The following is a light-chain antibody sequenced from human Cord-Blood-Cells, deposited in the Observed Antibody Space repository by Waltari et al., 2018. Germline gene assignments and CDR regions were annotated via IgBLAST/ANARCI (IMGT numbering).Light chain of an antibody. CDR3: CSYAGSSLPYV. Sequence: QSALTQPASVSGSPGQSITISCTGTSSDVGSYNLVSWYPQHPGKAPKLMIYEGSKRPSGVSNRVSGSKSGNTASLTISGLQAEDEADYYCCSYAGSSLPYVFGTGTKVTVL. J-gene: IGLJ1*01. CDR2: EGS. V-gene: IGLV2-23*01. CDR1: SSDVGSYNL.